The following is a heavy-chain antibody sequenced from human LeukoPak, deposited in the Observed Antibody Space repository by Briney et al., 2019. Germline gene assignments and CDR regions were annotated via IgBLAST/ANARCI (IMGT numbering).Heavy chain of an antibody. CDR2: IKQDGSEK. CDR3: ARGRGGDYAPSRFDY. J-gene: IGHJ4*02. D-gene: IGHD4-17*01. V-gene: IGHV3-7*03. Sequence: GGSLRLSCVASGFTFRSYWMSWVRQAPGKGLEWVANIKQDGSEKYYVDSVKGRFTISRDSAKNSLYLQMNSLRAEDTALYYCARGRGGDYAPSRFDYWGQGTLVTVSS. CDR1: GFTFRSYW.